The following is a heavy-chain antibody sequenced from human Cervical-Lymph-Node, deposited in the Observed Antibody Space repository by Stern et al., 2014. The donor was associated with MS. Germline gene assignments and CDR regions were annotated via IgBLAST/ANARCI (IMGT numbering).Heavy chain of an antibody. V-gene: IGHV1-46*04. J-gene: IGHJ4*02. Sequence: VQLVQSGAEGKKPGASVKVSCKAFGYTFTSHYMHWVRQAPGQGLEWVGIINPSGDSANYAQKLQGRVTMTRDTSTSTVYMELSSLRSEDTAVYYCASGTGSKRPTGNYWGQGTLVTVSS. CDR3: ASGTGSKRPTGNY. CDR2: INPSGDSA. D-gene: IGHD3/OR15-3a*01. CDR1: GYTFTSHY.